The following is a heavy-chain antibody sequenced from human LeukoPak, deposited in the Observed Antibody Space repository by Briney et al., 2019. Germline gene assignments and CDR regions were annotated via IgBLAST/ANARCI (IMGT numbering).Heavy chain of an antibody. CDR1: GFTVSNNY. CDR3: ALDPGFSSGTRA. D-gene: IGHD6-13*01. V-gene: IGHV3-53*01. CDR2: IYSGGST. Sequence: PGGSLRLSCAASGFTVSNNYMSWVRQAPGKGLEWVSVIYSGGSTYYTDSVKGRFTISRDNANRTLYLHMNSLRAEDTAVYYCALDPGFSSGTRAWGQGTLVTVSS. J-gene: IGHJ5*02.